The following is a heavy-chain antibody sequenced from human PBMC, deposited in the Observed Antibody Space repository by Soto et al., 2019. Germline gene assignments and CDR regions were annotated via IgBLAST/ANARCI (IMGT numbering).Heavy chain of an antibody. CDR1: GYTFTSYD. Sequence: VQLVQSGAEVKKPGASVKVSCKASGYTFTSYDINWVRQATGQGLEWMGWMKPNSGNTGYAQKFQVGVTMTRKTSISTAYMELSSLRSEDTAVYYFERVAGQLKAADVWGHGSTV. CDR2: MKPNSGNT. V-gene: IGHV1-8*01. J-gene: IGHJ6*02. CDR3: ERVAGQLKAADV. D-gene: IGHD6-13*01.